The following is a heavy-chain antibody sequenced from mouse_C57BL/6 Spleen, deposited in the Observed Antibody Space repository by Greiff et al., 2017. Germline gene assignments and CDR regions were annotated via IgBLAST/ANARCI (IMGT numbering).Heavy chain of an antibody. V-gene: IGHV5-4*01. D-gene: IGHD6-1*01. J-gene: IGHJ2*01. CDR2: ISDGGSYT. Sequence: EVQLVESGGGLVKPGGSLKLSCAASGFTFSSYAMSWVRQTPEKRLEWVATISDGGSYTYYPDNVKGRFTISRDNAKNNIYLQLSHLKSEDTAMYYCARGSLANDWGQGTTLTVSS. CDR1: GFTFSSYA. CDR3: ARGSLAND.